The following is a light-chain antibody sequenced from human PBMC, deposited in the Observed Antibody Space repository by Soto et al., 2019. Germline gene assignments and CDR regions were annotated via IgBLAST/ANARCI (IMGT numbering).Light chain of an antibody. J-gene: IGKJ3*01. V-gene: IGKV1D-12*01. CDR3: QQASSFPPG. CDR2: AAS. CDR1: QDISSW. Sequence: DIQMTQSPSSVSAFVGDRVTITCRASQDISSWLAWYQQKPGKAPKLLIYAASPLQSGVPSRFSGSGSGTDFTLTISRLPPEDFATYYCQQASSFPPGFGPGTKVDIK.